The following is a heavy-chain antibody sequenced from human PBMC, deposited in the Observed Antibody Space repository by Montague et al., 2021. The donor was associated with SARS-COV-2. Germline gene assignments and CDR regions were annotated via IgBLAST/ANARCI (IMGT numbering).Heavy chain of an antibody. V-gene: IGHV4-4*02. D-gene: IGHD5-18*01. Sequence: SETLSLTCAVSGGFVSSSNWWTWVRQPPGKGLEWIGEMYHAGSTNYNPSLTSRVAISIDKSKNQFSLTLRSVIAADTAVYYCARRGKNYGPFDYWGQGTPVSVSS. CDR3: ARRGKNYGPFDY. CDR2: MYHAGST. J-gene: IGHJ4*02. CDR1: GGFVSSSNW.